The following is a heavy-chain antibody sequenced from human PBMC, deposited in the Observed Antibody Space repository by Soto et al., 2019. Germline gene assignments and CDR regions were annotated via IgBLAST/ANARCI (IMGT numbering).Heavy chain of an antibody. CDR3: AADDITMVRGVIDYHYGMDV. J-gene: IGHJ6*02. D-gene: IGHD3-10*01. Sequence: SVKVSCKASGFTFTSSAMQWVRQARGQRLEWIGWIVVGSGNTNYAQKFQERVTITRDRSTSTAYLELSSLRSEDTAVYYCAADDITMVRGVIDYHYGMDVWGQGTTVTVSS. CDR2: IVVGSGNT. V-gene: IGHV1-58*02. CDR1: GFTFTSSA.